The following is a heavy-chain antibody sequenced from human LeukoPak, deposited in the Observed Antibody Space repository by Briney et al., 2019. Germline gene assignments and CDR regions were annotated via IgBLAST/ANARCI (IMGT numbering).Heavy chain of an antibody. CDR2: ISTSSTYI. J-gene: IGHJ4*02. CDR3: ARGPSSGWYRFFDY. Sequence: GGSLRLSCAPSGFTLSTYSMHWVRQAPGKGLEWVSSISTSSTYIYYADSVKGRFTISRDNARHSLFLQMNSLRAEDTAVYYCARGPSSGWYRFFDYWGQGNLVTVSS. CDR1: GFTLSTYS. V-gene: IGHV3-21*01. D-gene: IGHD6-19*01.